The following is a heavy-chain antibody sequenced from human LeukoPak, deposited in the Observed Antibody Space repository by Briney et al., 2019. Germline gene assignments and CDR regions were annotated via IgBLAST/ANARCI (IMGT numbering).Heavy chain of an antibody. J-gene: IGHJ4*02. CDR2: ISGSGGST. V-gene: IGHV3-23*01. Sequence: GGSLRLSCEVSGLNFSMYAMSWVRQAPGKGLEWVSAISGSGGSTYYADSVKGRFTISRDNSKNTLYLQMNSLRAEDTAVYYCAKELGEGLQSHWGQGTLVTVSS. CDR3: AKELGEGLQSH. CDR1: GLNFSMYA. D-gene: IGHD3-16*01.